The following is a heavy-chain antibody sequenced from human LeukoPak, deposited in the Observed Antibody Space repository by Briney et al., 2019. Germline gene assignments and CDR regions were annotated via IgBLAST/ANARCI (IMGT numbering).Heavy chain of an antibody. D-gene: IGHD3-3*01. CDR2: IKSKTDGGTT. CDR1: GFTFSNAW. CDR3: TTAGYSIFGVVIPTELDY. V-gene: IGHV3-15*01. Sequence: GGSLRLSCAASGFTFSNAWMSWVRQAPGKGLEWVGRIKSKTDGGTTDYAAPVKGRFTISRDDSKNTLYLQMNSLKTEDTAVYYCTTAGYSIFGVVIPTELDYWGQGTLVTVSS. J-gene: IGHJ4*02.